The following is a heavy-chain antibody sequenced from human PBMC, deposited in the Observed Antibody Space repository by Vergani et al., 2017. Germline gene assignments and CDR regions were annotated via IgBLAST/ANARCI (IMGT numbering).Heavy chain of an antibody. J-gene: IGHJ4*02. Sequence: EVMLVQSGAEVKKPGASLKISCKYSESSFISNEIAWVRQMSGKGLQWMGNINPIDSKIAYSPSFQGQAIISLDKSITTAYLQWRSLKASDTAIYYCTRHVPCGDGACLHFDHWGQGTQVTVSS. CDR1: ESSFISNE. V-gene: IGHV5-51*01. D-gene: IGHD2-21*01. CDR3: TRHVPCGDGACLHFDH. CDR2: INPIDSKI.